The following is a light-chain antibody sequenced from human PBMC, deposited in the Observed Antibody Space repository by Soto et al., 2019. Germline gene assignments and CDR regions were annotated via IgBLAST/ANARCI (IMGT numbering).Light chain of an antibody. CDR1: QSVSNN. V-gene: IGKV3-15*01. Sequence: EILMTQSPATLSVSPGDRATLSCRASQSVSNNLAWYQQRPGQAPRLLIYHASARATGIPARFSGSGSGTEFTLTISGLQSEDFAVYYCQHYDNWPITFGQGTRLEIK. CDR3: QHYDNWPIT. CDR2: HAS. J-gene: IGKJ5*01.